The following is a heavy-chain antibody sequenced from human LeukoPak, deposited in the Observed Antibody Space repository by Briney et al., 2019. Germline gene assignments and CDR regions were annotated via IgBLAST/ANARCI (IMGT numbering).Heavy chain of an antibody. Sequence: ASVKVSCKVSGYTLTELSMRWVRQAPGKGLEWMGGFDPEDGETIYAQKFQGRVTMTEDTSTDTAYMELSSLRSEDTAVYYCATDSGNWNGASTQPYYYYYYYMDVWGKGTTVTVSS. CDR3: ATDSGNWNGASTQPYYYYYYYMDV. D-gene: IGHD1-1*01. CDR2: FDPEDGET. CDR1: GYTLTELS. J-gene: IGHJ6*03. V-gene: IGHV1-24*01.